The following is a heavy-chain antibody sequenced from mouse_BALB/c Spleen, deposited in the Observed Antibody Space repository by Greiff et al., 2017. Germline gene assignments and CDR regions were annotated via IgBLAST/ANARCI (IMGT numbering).Heavy chain of an antibody. V-gene: IGHV3-6*02. Sequence: EVKLVESGPGLVKPSQSLSLTCSVTGYSITSGYYWNWIRQFPGNKLEWMGYISYDGSNNYNPSLKNRISITRDTSKNQFFLKLNSVTTEDTATYYCARGFPRIAMDYWGQGTSVTVSS. CDR1: GYSITSGYY. J-gene: IGHJ4*01. CDR3: ARGFPRIAMDY. CDR2: ISYDGSN.